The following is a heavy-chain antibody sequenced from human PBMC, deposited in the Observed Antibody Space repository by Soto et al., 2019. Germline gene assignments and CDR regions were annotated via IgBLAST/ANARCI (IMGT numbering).Heavy chain of an antibody. CDR3: VRTPLLGAMEPSQFDY. J-gene: IGHJ4*02. CDR1: GFTFDDYG. Sequence: EVQLVESGGGVVRPGGSLRLSCAASGFTFDDYGMSWVRQAPGKGLEWVSGINWNGGSTGYADSVKGRFTISRDNAKNSLYLQMNSLRAEDTALYYCVRTPLLGAMEPSQFDYWGQGTLVTVSS. CDR2: INWNGGST. D-gene: IGHD5-18*01. V-gene: IGHV3-20*04.